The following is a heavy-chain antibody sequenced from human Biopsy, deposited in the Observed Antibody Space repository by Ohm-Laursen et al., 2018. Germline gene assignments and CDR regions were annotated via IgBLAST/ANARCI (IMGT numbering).Heavy chain of an antibody. CDR2: IYYSGST. D-gene: IGHD2/OR15-2a*01. V-gene: IGHV4-59*01. CDR1: GGSISSDY. J-gene: IGHJ6*02. CDR3: ARATNSTGWPYYYFYGMDV. Sequence: SQTLSLTCTVSGGSISSDYWSWIRQTPGKGLEWIGYIYYSGSTNYNPSLKSRVTISVDTSKNQFSLRLSSVTAADTAVYYCARATNSTGWPYYYFYGMDVWGQGTTVTVPS.